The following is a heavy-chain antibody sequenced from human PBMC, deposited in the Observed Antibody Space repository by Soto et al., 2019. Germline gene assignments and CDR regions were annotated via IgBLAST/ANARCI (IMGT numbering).Heavy chain of an antibody. J-gene: IGHJ4*02. CDR3: ARRRYRYGSGSYSFDY. CDR2: INHSGST. D-gene: IGHD3-10*01. V-gene: IGHV4-34*01. CDR1: GGSFSGYY. Sequence: SETLSLTCAVYGGSFSGYYWIWIRQPPGKGLEWIGEINHSGSTNYNPSLKSRVTISVDTSKNQFSLKLSSVTAADTAVYYCARRRYRYGSGSYSFDYWGQGTLVTVSS.